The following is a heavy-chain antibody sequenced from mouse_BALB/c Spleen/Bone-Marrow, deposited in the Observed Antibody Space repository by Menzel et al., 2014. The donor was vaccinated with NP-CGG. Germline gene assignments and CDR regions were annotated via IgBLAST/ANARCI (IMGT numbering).Heavy chain of an antibody. V-gene: IGHV5-9-3*01. Sequence: EVQRVESGGGLVKPGGSLKLSCAASGFTFXSYAMSWVRQTPEKRLEWVATISSGGSYTYYPDSVKGRFTISRDNAKNTLYLQMSSLRSEDTAMYYCARGGGYDWYFDVWGAGTTVTVSS. CDR3: ARGGGYDWYFDV. CDR2: ISSGGSYT. CDR1: GFTFXSYA. J-gene: IGHJ1*01. D-gene: IGHD2-2*01.